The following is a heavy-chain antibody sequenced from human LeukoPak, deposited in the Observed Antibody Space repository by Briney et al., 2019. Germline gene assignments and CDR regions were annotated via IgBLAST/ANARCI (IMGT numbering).Heavy chain of an antibody. J-gene: IGHJ4*02. CDR3: TTDRIITMVRGVIQVDY. Sequence: GGSLRLSCAASGFTFSNAWMSWVRQAPGKGLEWVGRIKSKTDGGTTDYAAPVKGRFTISRDDSKNTLYLQMNSLKTEDTAVYYCTTDRIITMVRGVIQVDYWGQGTLVTVSS. V-gene: IGHV3-15*01. CDR2: IKSKTDGGTT. D-gene: IGHD3-10*01. CDR1: GFTFSNAW.